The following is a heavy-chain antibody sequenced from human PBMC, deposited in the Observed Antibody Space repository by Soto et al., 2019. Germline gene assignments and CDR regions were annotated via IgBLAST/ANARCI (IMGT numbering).Heavy chain of an antibody. J-gene: IGHJ4*02. CDR3: ARDLARYAGSAGFDY. Sequence: APVKVTCKASRDTISANFLHWVRQAPGQQFEWMGWINPKSGGTKYPQNFQGRVTMTRDTSLRTVYMTLSGLTSDDAAVYYCARDLARYAGSAGFDYWGQGTLVTVSS. D-gene: IGHD1-26*01. CDR1: RDTISANF. V-gene: IGHV1-2*02. CDR2: INPKSGGT.